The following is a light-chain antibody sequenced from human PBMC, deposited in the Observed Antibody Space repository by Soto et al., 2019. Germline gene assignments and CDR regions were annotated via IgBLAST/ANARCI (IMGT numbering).Light chain of an antibody. CDR2: EDK. Sequence: NFMLTQPHSVSESPGKTVTISCTRSSGSIALNYVQWYQQRPGSAPTTVIYEDKQRPSGVPDRFSGSIDSSSNSASLTISGLKTEDEADYYCQSDDNSHRWVFGGGTKLTVL. V-gene: IGLV6-57*04. CDR3: QSDDNSHRWV. CDR1: SGSIALNY. J-gene: IGLJ3*02.